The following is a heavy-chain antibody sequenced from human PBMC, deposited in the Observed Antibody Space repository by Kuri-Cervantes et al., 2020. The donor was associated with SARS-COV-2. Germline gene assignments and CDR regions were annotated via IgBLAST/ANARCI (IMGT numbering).Heavy chain of an antibody. Sequence: SQTLSLTCDVSGDSISSTYRSWIRQPPGRGLVWIGFVHYSGTTSYSPSLKSRVTMSVDTSKNHFFLKLGAVTTADTAVYYCARGGWSLDCWGQGTLVTVSS. CDR2: VHYSGTT. CDR3: ARGGWSLDC. V-gene: IGHV4-59*01. D-gene: IGHD6-19*01. CDR1: GDSISSTY. J-gene: IGHJ4*02.